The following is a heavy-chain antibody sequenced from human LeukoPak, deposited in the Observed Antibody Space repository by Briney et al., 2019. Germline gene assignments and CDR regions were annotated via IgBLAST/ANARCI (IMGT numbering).Heavy chain of an antibody. V-gene: IGHV3-30*03. D-gene: IGHD1-26*01. J-gene: IGHJ4*02. CDR1: GFTFSSYG. CDR2: ISYDGSNK. Sequence: GRSLRLSCAASGFTFSSYGMHWVRQAPGKGLEWVAVISYDGSNKYYADSVKGRFTISRDNAKNSLYLQMNSLRAEDTAVYYCARDGIVGAGFDYWGQGTLVTVSS. CDR3: ARDGIVGAGFDY.